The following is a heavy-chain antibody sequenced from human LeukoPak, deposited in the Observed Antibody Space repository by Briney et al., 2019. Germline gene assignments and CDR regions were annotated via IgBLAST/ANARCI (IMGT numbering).Heavy chain of an antibody. D-gene: IGHD3-9*01. Sequence: PGRSLGLSCAASGFTFSSYAMHWVRQAPGKGLEWVAVISYDGSNKYYADSVKGRFTISRDNSKNTLYLQMNSLRAEDTAVYYCARDGRYYDILTGYYYFDYWGQGTLVTVSS. V-gene: IGHV3-30*04. CDR3: ARDGRYYDILTGYYYFDY. CDR1: GFTFSSYA. J-gene: IGHJ4*02. CDR2: ISYDGSNK.